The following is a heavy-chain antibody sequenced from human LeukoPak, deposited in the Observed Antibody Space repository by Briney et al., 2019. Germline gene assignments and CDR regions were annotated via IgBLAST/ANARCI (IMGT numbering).Heavy chain of an antibody. CDR2: IYYSGST. D-gene: IGHD2-2*03. CDR3: ARHGSTDYFDY. V-gene: IGHV4-39*01. CDR1: GGSISTTTSF. J-gene: IGHJ4*02. Sequence: PSETLSLTCAVSGGSISTTTSFWGWFRQPPGKGLEWIGRIYYSGSTFYNPSLKSRVTISVDTFRNQFSPRLSSVTAADTAVYYCARHGSTDYFDYWGQGTLVTVSS.